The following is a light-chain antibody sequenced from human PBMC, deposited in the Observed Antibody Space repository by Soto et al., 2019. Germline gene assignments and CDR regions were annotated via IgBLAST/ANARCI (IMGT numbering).Light chain of an antibody. V-gene: IGKV1-5*01. CDR2: AAS. J-gene: IGKJ1*01. Sequence: DIQMTQSPSSLSASVGDRVTITCVASQSINKYLNWYQQKPGKAPKLLIYAASNLQGGVTSRFSGSGSGTEFTLTISSLQPDDFATYYCQQYNSYWRTFGQGTKVDI. CDR1: QSINKY. CDR3: QQYNSYWRT.